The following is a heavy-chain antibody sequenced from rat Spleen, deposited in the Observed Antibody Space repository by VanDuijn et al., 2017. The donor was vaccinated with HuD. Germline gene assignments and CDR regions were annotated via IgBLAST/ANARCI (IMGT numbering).Heavy chain of an antibody. D-gene: IGHD3-1*01. Sequence: EVQLVESGGGLVQPGRSLKLSCAASGFTFSNYYMAWVRQAPTKGLEWVASISTGGGNTSYRDTVKGRFTISRDNSKSTLYLEMNSLRSEDTAMYYCEALAGPPGYWGQGVMVTVSS. J-gene: IGHJ2*01. CDR3: EALAGPPGY. V-gene: IGHV5-25*01. CDR1: GFTFSNYY. CDR2: ISTGGGNT.